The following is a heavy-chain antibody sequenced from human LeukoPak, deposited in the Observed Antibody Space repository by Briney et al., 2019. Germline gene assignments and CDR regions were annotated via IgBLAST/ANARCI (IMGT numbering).Heavy chain of an antibody. CDR3: ARLRQGVVSWQTQNFDY. Sequence: PSETLSLTCAVYGGSFSGYYWSWIRQPPGKGLEWIGEINHSGSTNYNPSLKSRVTISVDTSKNQFSLKLSSVTAADTAVYYCARLRQGVVSWQTQNFDYWGQGTLVTVSS. CDR2: INHSGST. J-gene: IGHJ4*02. V-gene: IGHV4-34*01. D-gene: IGHD3-3*01. CDR1: GGSFSGYY.